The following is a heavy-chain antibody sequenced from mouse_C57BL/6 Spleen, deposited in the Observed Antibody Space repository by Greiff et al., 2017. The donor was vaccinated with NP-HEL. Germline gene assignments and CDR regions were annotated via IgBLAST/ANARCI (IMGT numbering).Heavy chain of an antibody. Sequence: VQRVESGPGLVQPSQSLSITCTVSGFSLTSYGVHWVRQSPGKGLEWLGVIWSGGSTDYNAAFISRLSISKDNSKSQVFFKMNSLQADDTAIYYCARGMSYYFDYWGQGTTLTVSS. CDR2: IWSGGST. V-gene: IGHV2-2*01. CDR3: ARGMSYYFDY. CDR1: GFSLTSYG. J-gene: IGHJ2*01.